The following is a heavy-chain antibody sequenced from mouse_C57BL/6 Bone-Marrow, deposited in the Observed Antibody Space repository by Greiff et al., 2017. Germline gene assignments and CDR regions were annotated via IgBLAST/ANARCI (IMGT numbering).Heavy chain of an antibody. V-gene: IGHV1-54*01. D-gene: IGHD2-4*01. CDR3: ARGGIYDEADYAMDY. J-gene: IGHJ4*01. Sequence: VQLQQSGAELVRPGTSVKVSCKASGYAFTNYLIEWVKQRPGQGLEWIGVINPGSGGTNYNEKFKGKATLTADKSSSTAYLHLSSLTSEDSAVYVCARGGIYDEADYAMDYWGQGTSVTVSS. CDR1: GYAFTNYL. CDR2: INPGSGGT.